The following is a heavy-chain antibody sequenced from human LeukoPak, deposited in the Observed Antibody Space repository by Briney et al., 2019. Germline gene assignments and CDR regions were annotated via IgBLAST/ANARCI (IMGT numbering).Heavy chain of an antibody. Sequence: PSQTLSLTCTVSGGSISSGSYYWSWIRQPAGKGLEWIGRIYTSGSTNYNPSLKSRVTISVDTSKNQFSLELSSVTAADTAVYYCARDPRDYGSGSYRWFDPWGQGTLVTVSS. CDR1: GGSISSGSYY. CDR2: IYTSGST. J-gene: IGHJ5*02. CDR3: ARDPRDYGSGSYRWFDP. V-gene: IGHV4-61*02. D-gene: IGHD3-10*01.